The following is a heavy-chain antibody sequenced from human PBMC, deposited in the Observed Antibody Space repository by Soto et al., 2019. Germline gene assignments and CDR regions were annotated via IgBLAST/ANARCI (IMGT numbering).Heavy chain of an antibody. CDR1: GFTFSTDA. CDR2: ISGSGGST. J-gene: IGHJ5*02. D-gene: IGHD5-18*01. Sequence: WGSLRLSCAASGFTFSTDAMSWVRQAPGKGLEWVSVISGSGGSTYYADSVKGRFTISRDNSKNTLYLQMNSLRAEDTAVYYCAKGSGYSYGNTLWFDPWGQGTLVTVSS. V-gene: IGHV3-23*01. CDR3: AKGSGYSYGNTLWFDP.